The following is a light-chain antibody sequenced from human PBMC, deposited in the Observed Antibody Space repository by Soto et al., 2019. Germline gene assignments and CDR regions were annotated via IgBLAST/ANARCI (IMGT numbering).Light chain of an antibody. Sequence: DIQMTQSPSSLSASVGDRVTITCRASQSISTNLNWYQKKPGKAPKLLIHAASSLHSGVPSRFSGSRSGTYFTLTISSLQPEDFATYYCQQSYRTPPDTFGQGTKLEIK. CDR1: QSISTN. CDR3: QQSYRTPPDT. J-gene: IGKJ2*01. CDR2: AAS. V-gene: IGKV1-39*01.